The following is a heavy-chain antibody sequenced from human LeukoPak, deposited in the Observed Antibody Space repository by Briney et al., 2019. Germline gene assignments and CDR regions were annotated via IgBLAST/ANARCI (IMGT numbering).Heavy chain of an antibody. CDR2: ISGSGSAI. V-gene: IGHV3-48*03. Sequence: GGSLRLSCAASGFTFTNFEMNWVRQAPGKGLEWVSYISGSGSAIYYADSVKGRFTISRDNAKNTLYLQMNSLRAEDTAVYYCARVTYSYGSTYYYYYMDVWGKGTTVTVSS. J-gene: IGHJ6*03. CDR3: ARVTYSYGSTYYYYYMDV. CDR1: GFTFTNFE. D-gene: IGHD5-18*01.